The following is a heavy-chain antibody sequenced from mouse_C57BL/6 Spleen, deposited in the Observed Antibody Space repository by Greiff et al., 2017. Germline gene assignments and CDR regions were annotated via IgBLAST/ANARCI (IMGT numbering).Heavy chain of an antibody. D-gene: IGHD1-1*01. CDR3: ARENYRWFAY. CDR2: ISYDGSN. V-gene: IGHV3-6*01. CDR1: GYSITSGYY. J-gene: IGHJ3*01. Sequence: EVQLQESGPGLVKPSQSLSLTCSVTGYSITSGYYWNWIRQFPGNKLEWMGYISYDGSNNYNPSLKNRISITRDTSKNQFFLKLNSVTTEDTATYYCARENYRWFAYWGQGTLVTVSA.